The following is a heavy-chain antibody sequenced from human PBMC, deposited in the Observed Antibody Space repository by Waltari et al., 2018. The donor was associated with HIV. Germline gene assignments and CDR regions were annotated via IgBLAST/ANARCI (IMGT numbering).Heavy chain of an antibody. CDR3: ARSTVSHVVVDP. D-gene: IGHD4-17*01. CDR2: MNPNRGNT. Sequence: QVQLVQSGAEVKKPGASVKVSCKASGYTFNSYDINWVRQATGQGLEWMGCMNPNRGNTGYAQKFQGRVTMTRNTSISTAYMELSSLRSEDTAVYYCARSTVSHVVVDPWGQGTLVTVSS. CDR1: GYTFNSYD. J-gene: IGHJ5*02. V-gene: IGHV1-8*01.